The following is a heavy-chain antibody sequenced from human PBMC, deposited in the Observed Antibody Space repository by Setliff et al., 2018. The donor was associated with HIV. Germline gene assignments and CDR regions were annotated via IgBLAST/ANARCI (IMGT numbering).Heavy chain of an antibody. J-gene: IGHJ5*02. CDR2: ISASGGST. CDR1: GYTFTTYT. D-gene: IGHD6-13*01. V-gene: IGHV1-3*01. CDR3: ARGYSIALGWFDP. Sequence: ASVKVSCKAYGYTFTTYTIHWVRQAPGQGLEWMGWISASGGSTSYQQIFQGRVTMTRDTSTSTVYMELSSLRSEDTAVYYCARGYSIALGWFDPWGQGTLVTVSS.